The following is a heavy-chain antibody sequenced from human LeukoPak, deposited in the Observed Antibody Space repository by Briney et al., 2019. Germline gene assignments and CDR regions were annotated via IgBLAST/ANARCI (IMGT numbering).Heavy chain of an antibody. Sequence: ASVKVSCKASGYTFTDYYMHWVQQAPGQGLEWMGWIAPNSGDTNYAQKFQGRVTMTRDTSISTAHMELSRLKSDDTAVYYCARDIGSGWYWIGGNYWGQGTLVTVSS. V-gene: IGHV1-2*02. CDR2: IAPNSGDT. CDR3: ARDIGSGWYWIGGNY. J-gene: IGHJ4*02. D-gene: IGHD6-19*01. CDR1: GYTFTDYY.